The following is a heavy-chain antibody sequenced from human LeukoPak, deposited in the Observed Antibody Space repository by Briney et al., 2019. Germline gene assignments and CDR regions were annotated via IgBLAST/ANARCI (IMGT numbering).Heavy chain of an antibody. V-gene: IGHV3-21*01. D-gene: IGHD1-1*01. CDR2: ISRASESI. CDR1: GFTLNNYS. CDR3: ARGATDVTRWFDP. J-gene: IGHJ5*02. Sequence: PGGSLRLSCAASGFTLNNYSMSWVRQAPGKGLEWVSIISRASESIFYADSVKGRFTISRDNAKNSLYLQMNGLRAEDTAVYYCARGATDVTRWFDPWGQGTRVTVSS.